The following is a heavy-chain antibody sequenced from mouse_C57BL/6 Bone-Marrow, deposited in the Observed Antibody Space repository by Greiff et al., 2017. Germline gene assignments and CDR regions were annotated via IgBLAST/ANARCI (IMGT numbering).Heavy chain of an antibody. CDR1: GFSLSTFGMG. V-gene: IGHV8-8*01. CDR3: ARMEWSNWGYAMDY. CDR2: IWWDDDK. J-gene: IGHJ4*01. Sequence: QVTLKESGPGILQPSQTLSLTCSFSGFSLSTFGMGVGWIRQPSGKGLEWLAHIWWDDDKYYNLALKSRIPISKDTSKNQGVRKIANVDTADTATYYCARMEWSNWGYAMDYWGQGTSVTVSS. D-gene: IGHD4-1*01.